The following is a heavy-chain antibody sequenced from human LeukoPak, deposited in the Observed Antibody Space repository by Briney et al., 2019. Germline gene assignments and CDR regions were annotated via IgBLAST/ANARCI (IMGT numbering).Heavy chain of an antibody. J-gene: IGHJ6*03. CDR1: GFTFSSYE. V-gene: IGHV3-48*03. Sequence: GGSLRLFCAASGFTFSSYEMNWVRQAPGKGLEWVSYISSSGSTIYYADSVKGRFTISRDNAKNSLYLQMNSLRAEDTAVYYCARRYSSSWYPGHYYYYYMDVWGKGTTVTVSS. CDR2: ISSSGSTI. D-gene: IGHD6-13*01. CDR3: ARRYSSSWYPGHYYYYYMDV.